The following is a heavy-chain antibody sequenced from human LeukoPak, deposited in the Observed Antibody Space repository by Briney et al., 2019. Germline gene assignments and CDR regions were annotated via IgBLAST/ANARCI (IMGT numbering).Heavy chain of an antibody. CDR2: IYYSGTT. D-gene: IGHD2-21*01. J-gene: IGHJ4*02. V-gene: IGHV4-59*01. CDR1: GVSISGYY. CDR3: GRGGWGSFDY. Sequence: SETLSLTCTVSGVSISGYYWSWIRQPPGKGLEWIAFIYYSGTTNYNPSLKSRVTISLDTSKNQFSLKLISVTGADTAVYYCGRGGWGSFDYWGQGTLVTVSS.